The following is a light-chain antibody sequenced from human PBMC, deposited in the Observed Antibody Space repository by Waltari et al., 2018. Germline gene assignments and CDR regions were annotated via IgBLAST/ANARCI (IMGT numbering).Light chain of an antibody. V-gene: IGLV1-47*01. Sequence: YQRLPGTAPRLLTQGNNQRPSGVPDRLSCSKAGSSASLASSGLRSEDDADYYCAASDDSRSGRVFGTGTKLTVL. J-gene: IGLJ1*01. CDR2: GNN. CDR3: AASDDSRSGRV.